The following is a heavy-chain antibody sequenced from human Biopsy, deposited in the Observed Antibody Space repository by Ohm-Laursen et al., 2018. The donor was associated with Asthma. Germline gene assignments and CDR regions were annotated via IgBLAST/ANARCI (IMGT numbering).Heavy chain of an antibody. Sequence: SLRLSCAASGFSFSNFAIHWVRQAPGKGLEWVGVISKDASTQDYADSVKGRFTMARDNSMNTLYLQMSSLRAEDTAVYYCAHHREVTTSSGWYRWGQGTLVTVSS. CDR1: GFSFSNFA. D-gene: IGHD6-19*01. CDR2: ISKDASTQ. CDR3: AHHREVTTSSGWYR. V-gene: IGHV3-30*07. J-gene: IGHJ4*02.